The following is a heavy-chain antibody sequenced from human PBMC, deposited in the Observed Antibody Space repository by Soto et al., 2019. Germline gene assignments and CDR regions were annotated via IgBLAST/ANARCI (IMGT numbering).Heavy chain of an antibody. CDR3: AKDVYINAWSRGAFDI. CDR2: IGGSGGGT. D-gene: IGHD6-19*01. J-gene: IGHJ3*02. Sequence: EVPLLESGGGLVQPGGSLRLSCAASGFTFSSYAMSWVRQAPGKGLEWVSSIGGSGGGTYYADSVKGRFTISRDNSKYTLYLQMNSLRAEDTAVYSCAKDVYINAWSRGAFDIWGQGTMVTVSS. V-gene: IGHV3-23*01. CDR1: GFTFSSYA.